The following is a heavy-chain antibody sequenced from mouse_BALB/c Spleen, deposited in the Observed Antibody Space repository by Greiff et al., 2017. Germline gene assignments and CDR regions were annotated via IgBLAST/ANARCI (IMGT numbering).Heavy chain of an antibody. CDR1: GYTFTSYY. J-gene: IGHJ2*01. Sequence: VQLQQPGAELVKPGASVKLSCKASGYTFTSYYMYWVKQRPGQGLEWIGGINPSNGGTNFNEKFKSKATLTVDKSSSTAYMQLSSLTSEDSAVYYCTRRTGTGLDYWGQGTTLTVSS. V-gene: IGHV1S81*02. CDR2: INPSNGGT. D-gene: IGHD4-1*01. CDR3: TRRTGTGLDY.